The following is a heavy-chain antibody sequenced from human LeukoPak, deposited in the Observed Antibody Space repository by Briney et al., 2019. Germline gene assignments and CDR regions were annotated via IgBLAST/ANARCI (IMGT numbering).Heavy chain of an antibody. J-gene: IGHJ4*02. CDR1: GGSISSSSYY. CDR2: IYYSGST. D-gene: IGHD3-16*01. CDR3: ARKNYDYVWGVFSYYFDY. Sequence: SETLSLTCTVSGGSISSSSYYWGWIRQPPGKGLEWIGSIYYSGSTYYNPSLKSRVTISVDTSKNQFSLKLSSVTAADTAVYCCARKNYDYVWGVFSYYFDYWGQGTLVTVSS. V-gene: IGHV4-39*07.